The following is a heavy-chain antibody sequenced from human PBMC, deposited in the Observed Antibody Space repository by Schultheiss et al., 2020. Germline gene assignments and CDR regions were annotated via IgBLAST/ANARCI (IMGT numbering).Heavy chain of an antibody. D-gene: IGHD3-9*01. CDR2: IYYSGST. J-gene: IGHJ4*02. CDR3: AREYYDILTGPTLIDY. Sequence: LRLSCTVSGGSISSGDYYWSWIRQPPGKGLEWIGYIYYSGSTYYNPSLKSRVTISVDTSKNQFSLKLSSVTAADTAVYYCAREYYDILTGPTLIDYWGQGTLVTVSS. V-gene: IGHV4-30-4*01. CDR1: GGSISSGDYY.